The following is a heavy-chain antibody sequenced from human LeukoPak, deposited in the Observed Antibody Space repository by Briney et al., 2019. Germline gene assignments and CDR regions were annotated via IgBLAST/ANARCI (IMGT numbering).Heavy chain of an antibody. V-gene: IGHV3-7*03. Sequence: GGSLRLSCAASGFTFSSYWMSWVRQTPGKGLEWVANIKQDGSEKYYVDSVKGRFTISRDNAKNSLYLQMNSLRSDDTAVYYCATRTGYSSSWRAFDIWGQGTMVTVSS. CDR3: ATRTGYSSSWRAFDI. CDR1: GFTFSSYW. CDR2: IKQDGSEK. D-gene: IGHD6-13*01. J-gene: IGHJ3*02.